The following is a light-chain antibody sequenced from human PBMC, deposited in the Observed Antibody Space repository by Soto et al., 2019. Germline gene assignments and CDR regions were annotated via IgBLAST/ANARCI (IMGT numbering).Light chain of an antibody. CDR1: SSDVGGYNY. Sequence: QSVLTQPASVSGSPGQSITISCTGTSSDVGGYNYVSWHQQHPGKAPKLMNYEVSNRPSGVSDRFSGSKSGDTASLTISGLQAEDEADYYCSSYTSSSTRVFGTGTKLTVL. CDR3: SSYTSSSTRV. V-gene: IGLV2-14*01. J-gene: IGLJ1*01. CDR2: EVS.